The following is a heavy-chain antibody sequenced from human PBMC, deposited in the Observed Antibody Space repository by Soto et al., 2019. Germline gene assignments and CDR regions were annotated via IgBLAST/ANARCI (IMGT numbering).Heavy chain of an antibody. D-gene: IGHD2-21*02. Sequence: PGESLKISCKGSGDSFIGYWIGGGRQKPGKGLEWMGIIYPGDSDTRYSPSFQGQVTISADKSISTAYLQWSSLKASDTAMYYCAIQNLREYGGNSGHYGMDVWGQGTTVTV. CDR2: IYPGDSDT. CDR1: GDSFIGYW. CDR3: AIQNLREYGGNSGHYGMDV. J-gene: IGHJ6*02. V-gene: IGHV5-51*01.